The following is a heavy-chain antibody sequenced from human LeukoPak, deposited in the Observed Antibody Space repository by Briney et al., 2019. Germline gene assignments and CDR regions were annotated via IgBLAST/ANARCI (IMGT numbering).Heavy chain of an antibody. CDR1: GFTFSSYS. D-gene: IGHD1-26*01. CDR2: ISSSSSYI. Sequence: GGSLRLSCAASGFTFSSYSMNWVRQAPGKGLEWVSSISSSSSYIYYADSVKGRFTISKDNAKNSLYLQMNSLRAEDTAVYYCARDSVETGIVGAFDYWGQGTLVTVSS. CDR3: ARDSVETGIVGAFDY. J-gene: IGHJ4*02. V-gene: IGHV3-21*01.